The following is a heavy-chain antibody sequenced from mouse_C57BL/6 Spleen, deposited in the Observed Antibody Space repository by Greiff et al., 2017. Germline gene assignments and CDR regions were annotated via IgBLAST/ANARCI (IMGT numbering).Heavy chain of an antibody. D-gene: IGHD1-1*01. CDR2: IYPGDGDT. CDR3: ARLDYYGSSSSSSFDY. CDR1: GYAFSRYW. V-gene: IGHV1-80*01. J-gene: IGHJ2*01. Sequence: VQLQQSGAELVKPGASVKISCKASGYAFSRYWMNWVKQRPGKGLEWIGQIYPGDGDTNYNGKFKGKATLTADKSSSTAHMQLSSLTSEDSAVYFCARLDYYGSSSSSSFDYWGQGTTLIVSS.